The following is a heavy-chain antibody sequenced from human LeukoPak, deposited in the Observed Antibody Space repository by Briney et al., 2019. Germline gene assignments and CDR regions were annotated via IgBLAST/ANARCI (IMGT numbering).Heavy chain of an antibody. Sequence: KSSETLSLTCTVSGGSISSGSYYWSWIRQPAGKGLEWIGRIYTSGSTNYNPSLKSRVTISVDTSKNQFSLKLSSVTAADTAVYYCAKESLSYDSSGHNWFDPWGQGTLVTVSS. J-gene: IGHJ5*02. D-gene: IGHD3-22*01. CDR2: IYTSGST. V-gene: IGHV4-61*02. CDR3: AKESLSYDSSGHNWFDP. CDR1: GGSISSGSYY.